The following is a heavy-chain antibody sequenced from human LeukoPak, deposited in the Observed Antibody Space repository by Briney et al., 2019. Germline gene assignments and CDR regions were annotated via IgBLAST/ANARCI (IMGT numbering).Heavy chain of an antibody. CDR2: ISGSGGST. V-gene: IGHV3-23*01. J-gene: IGHJ4*02. Sequence: PSETLSLTCTVSGGSISSSSYYWGWIRQAPGKGLEWVSVISGSGGSTYYADSVKGRFTISRDNSKNTVYLQMNSLRAEDTAVYYCAKDPAVAGTAAFFDYWGQGTLVTVSS. D-gene: IGHD6-19*01. CDR1: GGSISSSSYY. CDR3: AKDPAVAGTAAFFDY.